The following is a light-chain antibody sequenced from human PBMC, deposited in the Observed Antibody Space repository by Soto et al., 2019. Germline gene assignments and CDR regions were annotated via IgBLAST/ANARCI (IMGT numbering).Light chain of an antibody. CDR3: AAWDDSLSGAV. J-gene: IGLJ7*01. CDR2: TNN. CDR1: SSNIGSNY. Sequence: QSVLTQPPSASGTPGQRVTISCSGSSSNIGSNYVYWYQQLPGTAPKLLIYTNNQRPSGVPDRFSGSKSGTSASLAISGLRSEDEADYYCAAWDDSLSGAVFGGGTQLTGL. V-gene: IGLV1-47*01.